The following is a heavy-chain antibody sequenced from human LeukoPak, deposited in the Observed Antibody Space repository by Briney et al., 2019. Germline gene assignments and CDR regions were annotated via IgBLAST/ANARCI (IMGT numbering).Heavy chain of an antibody. CDR1: GFTFSTYP. V-gene: IGHV3-48*04. J-gene: IGHJ4*02. CDR3: ARDGRGAVAGFDY. CDR2: ITGTGSTS. D-gene: IGHD6-19*01. Sequence: GGSLRLSCTASGFTFSTYPMNWFRQAPGRGLEWVSYITGTGSTSLYADSVKGRFTISRDNAKNSLYLQMNSLRAEDMAVYYCARDGRGAVAGFDYWGQGTLVTVSS.